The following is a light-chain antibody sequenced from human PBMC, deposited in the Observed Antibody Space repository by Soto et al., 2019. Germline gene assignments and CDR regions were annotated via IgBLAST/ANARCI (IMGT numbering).Light chain of an antibody. CDR2: QVS. J-gene: IGKJ1*01. V-gene: IGKV2-24*01. Sequence: DIVLTQTPLSSPVTLGQPASISCRSSQSLVYSDGNTYLSWLQQRPGQPPRLLIYQVSNRFSGVPDRFSGSGAGTHFTLKISRVEADDVEVYYCVQFAHFPRTFGQGNKVEIK. CDR3: VQFAHFPRT. CDR1: QSLVYSDGNTY.